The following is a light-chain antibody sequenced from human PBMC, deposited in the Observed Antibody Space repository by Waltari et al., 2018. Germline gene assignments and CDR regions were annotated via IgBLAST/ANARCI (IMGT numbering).Light chain of an antibody. CDR3: QTGGHGTWV. CDR1: SGHSSNI. V-gene: IGLV4-69*01. Sequence: QLVLTQSPSASASLGASVKLTCTLSSGHSSNIIAWLQQKPEKGPRSFMKVNSDGSHSKGDANPDRFSGSSSGAERYLTISTVQSEDEADYYCQTGGHGTWVFGGGTKLTVL. CDR2: VNSDGSH. J-gene: IGLJ3*02.